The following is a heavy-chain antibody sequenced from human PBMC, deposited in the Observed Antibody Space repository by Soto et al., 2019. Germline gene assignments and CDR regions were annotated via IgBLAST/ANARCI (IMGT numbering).Heavy chain of an antibody. D-gene: IGHD1-26*01. CDR2: INGRSNYV. V-gene: IGHV3-21*01. CDR1: GFTFSTYT. J-gene: IGHJ4*02. CDR3: AREDGVVGSSSAFDH. Sequence: GGSLRLSCVFSGFTFSTYTMNWVRQAPGKGLEWVSSINGRSNYVYYADSVKGRFTISRDNAKNSLYLQMNRLRAEDTAIYYCAREDGVVGSSSAFDHWGLGTLVTVSS.